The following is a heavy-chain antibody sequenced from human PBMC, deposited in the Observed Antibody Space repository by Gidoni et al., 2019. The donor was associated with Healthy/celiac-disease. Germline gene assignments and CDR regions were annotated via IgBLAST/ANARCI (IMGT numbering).Heavy chain of an antibody. J-gene: IGHJ3*02. V-gene: IGHV1-58*01. Sequence: VVGSGNTNYAQKFQERVTITRDMSTSTAYMELSSLRSEDTAVYYCAALYCSGGSCRSDAFDIWGQGTMVTVSS. CDR2: VVGSGNT. D-gene: IGHD2-15*01. CDR3: AALYCSGGSCRSDAFDI.